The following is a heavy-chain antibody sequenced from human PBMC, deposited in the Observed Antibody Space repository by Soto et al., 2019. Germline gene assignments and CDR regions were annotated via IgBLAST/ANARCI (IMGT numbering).Heavy chain of an antibody. CDR2: INPNSGGT. CDR1: GYTFTSYY. J-gene: IGHJ6*03. D-gene: IGHD2-2*01. Sequence: ASVKVSCKASGYTFTSYYMHWVRQAPGQGLEWMGWINPNSGGTNYAQKFQGWVTMTRDTSISTAYMELSRLRSDDTAVYYCARARYCSSTSCPQPDYYYYYYMDVWGKGTTVTVSS. CDR3: ARARYCSSTSCPQPDYYYYYYMDV. V-gene: IGHV1-2*04.